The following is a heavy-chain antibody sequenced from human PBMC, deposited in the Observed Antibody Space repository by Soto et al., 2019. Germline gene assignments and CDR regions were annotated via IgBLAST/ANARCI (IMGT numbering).Heavy chain of an antibody. D-gene: IGHD2-21*02. V-gene: IGHV3-23*01. CDR1: GFTFSSYA. CDR3: AKDRHVVVVPAIFGRYYDMDV. Sequence: EVQLLESGGGLVQPGGSLRLSCAASGFTFSSYAMSWVRQAPGKGLEWVSTISGSGGSTYYADSVKGRFTISRDNSKNAVYLTMMSLRAEDTAIYYCAKDRHVVVVPAIFGRYYDMDVWGEGTTVTVSS. J-gene: IGHJ6*04. CDR2: ISGSGGST.